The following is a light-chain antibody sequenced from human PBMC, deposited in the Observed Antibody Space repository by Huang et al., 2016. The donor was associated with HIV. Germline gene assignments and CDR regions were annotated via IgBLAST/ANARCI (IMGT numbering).Light chain of an antibody. CDR3: QQRSSWPIT. Sequence: EIVLTQSPATLSLSPGERVTLSCRASQTVAGFLAWYQQKAGQAPRRLIYGASNRATGIPDRFSGSGSGTYYTLTINSLEPEDFAVYYCQQRSSWPITFGQGTRLEVK. J-gene: IGKJ5*01. CDR2: GAS. V-gene: IGKV3-11*01. CDR1: QTVAGF.